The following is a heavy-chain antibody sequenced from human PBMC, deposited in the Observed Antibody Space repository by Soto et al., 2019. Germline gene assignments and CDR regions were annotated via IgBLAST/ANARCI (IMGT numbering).Heavy chain of an antibody. Sequence: SETLSLTCTVSGGSISTGGYYWNWIRQHPGKGLEWIGYFYYSGSAYYNPSLKSRVTVSVDTSKNQFSLELTSVTAADTAVYYCARLGGYYQALSAWGQGILVTVSS. CDR2: FYYSGSA. D-gene: IGHD3-3*01. V-gene: IGHV4-31*03. J-gene: IGHJ5*02. CDR3: ARLGGYYQALSA. CDR1: GGSISTGGYY.